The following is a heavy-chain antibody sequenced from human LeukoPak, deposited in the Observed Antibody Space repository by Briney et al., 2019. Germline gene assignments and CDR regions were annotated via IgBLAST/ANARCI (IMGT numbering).Heavy chain of an antibody. CDR1: GGSISSSNW. CDR2: IYHSGST. CDR3: ARCNRGYSYGWFDP. J-gene: IGHJ5*02. V-gene: IGHV4-4*02. D-gene: IGHD5-18*01. Sequence: PSETLSLTCAVSGGSISSSNWWSWVRQPPGKGLEWIGEIYHSGSTNYNPSLKSRVTISVDKSKNQFSLKLSSVTAADTVVYYCARCNRGYSYGWFDPWGQGTLVTVSS.